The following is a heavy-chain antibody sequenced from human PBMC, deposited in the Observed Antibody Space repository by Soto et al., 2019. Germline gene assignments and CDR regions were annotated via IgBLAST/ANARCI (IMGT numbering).Heavy chain of an antibody. Sequence: ASVKVSCKASGGTFSSYAISWVRQAPGQGLEWMGGIIPIFGTANYAQKFQGRVTITADESTSTAYMELSSLRSEDTAVYYCARDSMWYDDRNPARRYGMDVWGQGTTVTVSS. V-gene: IGHV1-69*13. CDR2: IIPIFGTA. CDR1: GGTFSSYA. CDR3: ARDSMWYDDRNPARRYGMDV. J-gene: IGHJ6*02. D-gene: IGHD3-22*01.